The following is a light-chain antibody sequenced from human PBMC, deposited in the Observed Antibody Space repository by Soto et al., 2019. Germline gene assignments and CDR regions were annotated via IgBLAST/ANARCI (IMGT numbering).Light chain of an antibody. CDR1: QDISNS. CDR3: QQSDNLWT. J-gene: IGKJ1*01. Sequence: DIQMTQSPSSLSASVGGRVTITCQASQDISNSLNWYQQKPGKAPKLLIYAASHLQTGVPSRFSGGGFGTDFTFSISSLQPDDVATYFCQQSDNLWTFGQGTKVEIE. V-gene: IGKV1-33*01. CDR2: AAS.